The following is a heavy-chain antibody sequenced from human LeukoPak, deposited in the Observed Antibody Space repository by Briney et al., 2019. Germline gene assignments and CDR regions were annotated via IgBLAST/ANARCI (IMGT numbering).Heavy chain of an antibody. Sequence: PSQTLSLTCTVACGSISSGGYYWSWIRQHPGKGLELIGYIYYSGSTYYNPSLRSRFTISVDTSKNHFSLTLSSVTAAVTTAVNCAREGYYGSGSSHYWGQGTLVT. D-gene: IGHD3-10*01. CDR3: AREGYYGSGSSHY. J-gene: IGHJ4*02. CDR2: IYYSGST. V-gene: IGHV4-31*03. CDR1: CGSISSGGYY.